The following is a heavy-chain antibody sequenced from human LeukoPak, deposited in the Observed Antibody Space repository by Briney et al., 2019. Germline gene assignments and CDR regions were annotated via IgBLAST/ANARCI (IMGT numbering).Heavy chain of an antibody. V-gene: IGHV3-23*01. CDR1: GFTFSSYA. CDR2: ISGSGGNT. J-gene: IGHJ4*02. D-gene: IGHD3-10*01. Sequence: GGSLRLSCVASGFTFSSYAMNWVRQAPGKGLEWVSAISGSGGNTYYADSVKGRFSISRDNSKNTLYQQMNSLRTDDTAVYYCAKGYYYGSGSYSGDYDYWGQGTLVTVSS. CDR3: AKGYYYGSGSYSGDYDY.